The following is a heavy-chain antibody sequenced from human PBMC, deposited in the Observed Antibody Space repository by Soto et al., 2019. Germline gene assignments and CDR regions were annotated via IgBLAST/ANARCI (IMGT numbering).Heavy chain of an antibody. Sequence: QVQLVQSGDEVRKPGSSVKVSCKASGYIFVNYGIAWVRQAPGQGLECMGWISPYSGNTHYASKVQGRLTMTTDTSTSTAYRELVSLTSDDTAVYYCAMVDNYVTPSLHDVWGQGTTVTVSS. J-gene: IGHJ6*02. CDR1: GYIFVNYG. CDR3: AMVDNYVTPSLHDV. CDR2: ISPYSGNT. V-gene: IGHV1-18*01. D-gene: IGHD3-16*01.